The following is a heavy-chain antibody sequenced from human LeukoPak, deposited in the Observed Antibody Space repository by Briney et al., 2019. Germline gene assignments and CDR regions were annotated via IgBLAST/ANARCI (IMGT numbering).Heavy chain of an antibody. Sequence: PSETLSLTCTVSGGSISISSYYWSWIRQSPGKGLEWIGYVLYSGKTDYSPSLRSRVSMSVDTSKNQFSLKVTSVTAADTAVYYCARDTNLRDSFDIWGQGTMVTVSS. D-gene: IGHD2-8*01. CDR3: ARDTNLRDSFDI. CDR2: VLYSGKT. V-gene: IGHV4-61*01. CDR1: GGSISISSYY. J-gene: IGHJ3*02.